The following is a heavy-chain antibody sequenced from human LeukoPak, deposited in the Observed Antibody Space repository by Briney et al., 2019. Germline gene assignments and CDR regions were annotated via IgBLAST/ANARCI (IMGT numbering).Heavy chain of an antibody. CDR1: GCTFSSYG. D-gene: IGHD7-27*01. J-gene: IGHJ4*02. Sequence: GGPLRLCCATSGCTFSSYGMHGLRQARDKGLEWVGVISCDGSNKYYADSERGRFTISRDNSKNALYLQKHRLIADDTSVYYCASVPQLGLDFDYWGQGTLVTVSS. CDR2: ISCDGSNK. V-gene: IGHV3-30*03. CDR3: ASVPQLGLDFDY.